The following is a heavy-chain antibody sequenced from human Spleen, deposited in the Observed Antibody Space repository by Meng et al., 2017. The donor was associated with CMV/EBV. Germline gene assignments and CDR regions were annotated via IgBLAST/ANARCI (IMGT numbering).Heavy chain of an antibody. CDR3: AKGLQGQQPRSYFDY. J-gene: IGHJ4*02. Sequence: GGSLRLSCEESGFTFSSYWMNWVRQAPGKGLEWVATINQDGSETYYMDSVKGRFTISRDNSKNTLYLQMNSLRAEDTAVYYCAKGLQGQQPRSYFDYWGQGTLVTVSS. CDR1: GFTFSSYW. D-gene: IGHD6-13*01. CDR2: INQDGSET. V-gene: IGHV3-7*03.